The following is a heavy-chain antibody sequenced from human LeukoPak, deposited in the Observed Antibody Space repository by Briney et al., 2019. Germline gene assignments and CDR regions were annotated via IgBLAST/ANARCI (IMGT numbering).Heavy chain of an antibody. CDR2: IKQDGGEK. V-gene: IGHV3-7*01. CDR1: GFSFNSYW. J-gene: IGHJ6*03. CDR3: ARDQQALTRYYYYYYYMDV. Sequence: GGSLRLSCAASGFSFNSYWMSWVRQAPGKGLEWVANIKQDGGEKYYVDSVKGRFTISRDNAKNSLYLQMNSLRAEDTAVYYCARDQQALTRYYYYYYYMDVWGEGTTVTVSS. D-gene: IGHD6-13*01.